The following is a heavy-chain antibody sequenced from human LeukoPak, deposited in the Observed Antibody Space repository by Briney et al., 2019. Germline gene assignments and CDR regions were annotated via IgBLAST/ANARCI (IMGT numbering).Heavy chain of an antibody. CDR2: IYTSGST. Sequence: PSETLSLTCTVSGGSISSGSYYWSCIRQPAGKGLECIGRIYTSGSTNYNPSLKSRVTISVDTSKNQFSLKLSSVAAADTAVYYCASILYYYGSGSHYLDYWGQGTLVTVSS. D-gene: IGHD3-10*01. CDR3: ASILYYYGSGSHYLDY. CDR1: GGSISSGSYY. V-gene: IGHV4-61*02. J-gene: IGHJ4*02.